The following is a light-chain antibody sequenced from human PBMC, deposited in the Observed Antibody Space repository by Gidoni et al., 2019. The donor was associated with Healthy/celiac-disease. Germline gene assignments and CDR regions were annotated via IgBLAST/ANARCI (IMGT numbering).Light chain of an antibody. CDR3: SSYTSSSTLFYV. V-gene: IGLV2-14*03. CDR2: DVI. J-gene: IGLJ1*01. CDR1: SSDVGGYNY. Sequence: QSALTQPASVSGSPGQSIPISCTGTSSDVGGYNYVSWYHQHPGKAPKLMIYDVINRPSGVSNRFSGSKSGNTASLTISGLQAEDEADYYCSSYTSSSTLFYVFGTGTKVTVL.